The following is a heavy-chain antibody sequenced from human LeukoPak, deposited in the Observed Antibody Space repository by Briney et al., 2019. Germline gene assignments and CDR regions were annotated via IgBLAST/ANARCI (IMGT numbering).Heavy chain of an antibody. J-gene: IGHJ4*02. CDR3: ARASTSCCTGECYFDY. V-gene: IGHV1-2*02. CDR1: GYTFTGYY. D-gene: IGHD2-2*02. CDR2: INPNSGGT. Sequence: GASVKVSCKASGYTFTGYYMHWVRQAPGQGHEWMGWINPNSGGTNYAQKFQGRVTMTRDTSISTAYMELSRLRSDDTAVYYCARASTSCCTGECYFDYWGQGTLLTVSS.